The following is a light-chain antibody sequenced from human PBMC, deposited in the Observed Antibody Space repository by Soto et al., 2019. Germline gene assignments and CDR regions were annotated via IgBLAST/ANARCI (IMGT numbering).Light chain of an antibody. V-gene: IGLV2-14*01. CDR1: RNDVGLYNY. CDR2: GVS. J-gene: IGLJ1*01. Sequence: QSALTQPASVSASPGQSITISCTGTRNDVGLYNYVSWYQHHPGNAPKLIIYGVSDRPSGVSNRFSGSKSGNTASLTISGLQAEDEADYYCTSYTTTTLEVLGTGTKVTVL. CDR3: TSYTTTTLEV.